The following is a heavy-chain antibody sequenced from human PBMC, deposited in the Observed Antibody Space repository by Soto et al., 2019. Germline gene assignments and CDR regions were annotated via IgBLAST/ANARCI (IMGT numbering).Heavy chain of an antibody. CDR3: AKDPTRTSPWSDVMAFDI. CDR1: GFTFRSYA. D-gene: IGHD2-2*01. V-gene: IGHV3-23*01. Sequence: GVSLRLSCAASGFTFRSYAMSWVRQAPGKGLEWVSAISGSGGSTYYPDSVKGRFTITRYNSKNTLYLQRNSLSAEDTAVYNGAKDPTRTSPWSDVMAFDICGQGTMVTVSS. J-gene: IGHJ3*02. CDR2: ISGSGGST.